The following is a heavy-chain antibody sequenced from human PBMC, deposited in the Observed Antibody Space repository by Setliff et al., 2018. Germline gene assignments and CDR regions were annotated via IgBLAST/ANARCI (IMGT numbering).Heavy chain of an antibody. Sequence: SETLSLTCSVSGASISSYYWSWIRQPPGKGLEWIGYIYTSGTTKYNPSLKSRVAISIDTSKNQFSLKVNSVTAADTAIYYCARGLNSVSWTFAYWGQGTLVTVSS. J-gene: IGHJ4*02. D-gene: IGHD2-15*01. CDR3: ARGLNSVSWTFAY. V-gene: IGHV4-4*08. CDR1: GASISSYY. CDR2: IYTSGTT.